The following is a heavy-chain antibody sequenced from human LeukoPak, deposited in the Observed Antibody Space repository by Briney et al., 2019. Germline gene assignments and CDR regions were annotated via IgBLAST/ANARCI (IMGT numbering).Heavy chain of an antibody. CDR1: GYTFTGYY. Sequence: ASVKVSCKASGYTFTGYYIHWVRQAPGQGLEWMGWINPNSGGTNYAQKFQGRVTMTRDTSISTAYMELSRLRSDDTAVYYCARAQIGTGGGQNLNDWGQGTLVTVSS. CDR2: INPNSGGT. D-gene: IGHD6-13*01. J-gene: IGHJ4*02. CDR3: ARAQIGTGGGQNLND. V-gene: IGHV1-2*02.